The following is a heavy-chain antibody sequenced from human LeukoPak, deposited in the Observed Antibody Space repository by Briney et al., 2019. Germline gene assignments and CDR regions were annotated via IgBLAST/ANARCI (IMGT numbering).Heavy chain of an antibody. CDR1: GFTFSSYS. CDR2: ISSSSRTI. V-gene: IGHV3-48*02. D-gene: IGHD6-19*01. CDR3: ARDLPPGSSGWYLGY. Sequence: GGSLRLSCAASGFTFSSYSMNWVRQAPGEGLEWVSYISSSSRTIYYADSVKGRFTISRDNAKNSLYLQMNSLRDEDTAVYYCARDLPPGSSGWYLGYWGQGTPVTVSS. J-gene: IGHJ4*02.